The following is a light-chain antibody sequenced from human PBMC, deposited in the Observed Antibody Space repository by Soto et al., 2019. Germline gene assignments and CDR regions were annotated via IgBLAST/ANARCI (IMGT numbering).Light chain of an antibody. CDR3: QQRGNWPPT. V-gene: IGKV3-11*01. CDR1: QSVSSY. Sequence: EVVLTQSPATLSLSPGERATLSCRASQSVSSYLAWYQQKPGQTPRLLIYDASNRATGIPARFSGSGSGTDFTLNISSLEPEDFAVYFCQQRGNWPPTFGPGTKVDI. J-gene: IGKJ3*01. CDR2: DAS.